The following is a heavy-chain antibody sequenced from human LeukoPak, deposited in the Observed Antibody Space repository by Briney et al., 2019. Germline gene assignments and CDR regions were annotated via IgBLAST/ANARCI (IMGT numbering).Heavy chain of an antibody. V-gene: IGHV3-23*01. Sequence: GGSLRLSCAASGFTFSSYAMSWVRQAPGKGLEWVSAITGSGGSTYYADSVKGRFTISRDNSKNTLYLQMNSLRAGDTAVYYCAKLPGYYDSSGYFDYWGQGTLVTVSS. D-gene: IGHD3-22*01. CDR3: AKLPGYYDSSGYFDY. J-gene: IGHJ4*02. CDR2: ITGSGGST. CDR1: GFTFSSYA.